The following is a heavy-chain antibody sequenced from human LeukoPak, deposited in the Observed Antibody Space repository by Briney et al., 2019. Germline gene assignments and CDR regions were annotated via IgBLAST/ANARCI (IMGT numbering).Heavy chain of an antibody. CDR3: ARALYNGSWYPDYFDP. CDR2: IKRDGSDK. D-gene: IGHD6-13*01. CDR1: GFTFSSYW. Sequence: LGRTVRLSCAASGFTFSSYWIRGVREARGKGLEWGANIKRDGSDKYYVGSVEGRFTISGDNDKNSLYLQMSSLRAEDAAIYYCARALYNGSWYPDYFDPWRESARVRVPS. J-gene: IGHJ5*02. V-gene: IGHV3-7*01.